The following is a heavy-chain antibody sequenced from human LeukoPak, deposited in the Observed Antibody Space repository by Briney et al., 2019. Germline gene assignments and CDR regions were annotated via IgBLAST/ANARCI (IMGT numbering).Heavy chain of an antibody. CDR3: ATIVATISGLDY. CDR2: FDPEDGET. D-gene: IGHD5-12*01. V-gene: IGHV1-24*01. J-gene: IGHJ4*02. Sequence: ASVKVSCKVSGYTLTELSMHWVRQAPGKGHEWMGGFDPEDGETIYAQKFQGRVTMTEDTSTDTAYMELSSLRSEDTAVYYCATIVATISGLDYWGQGTLVTVSS. CDR1: GYTLTELS.